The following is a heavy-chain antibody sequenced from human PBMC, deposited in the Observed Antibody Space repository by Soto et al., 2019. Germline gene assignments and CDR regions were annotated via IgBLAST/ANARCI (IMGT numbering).Heavy chain of an antibody. D-gene: IGHD3-22*01. CDR2: IKSKSDGETT. CDR3: TTDHILWFGDYSGAMEV. V-gene: IGHV3-15*01. CDR1: GFTVRNDW. J-gene: IGHJ3*01. Sequence: EVELVESGGGLVKPGGPLTLSCEGSGFTVRNDWMSWVRQAPGKGREWVGRIKSKSDGETTDYAVPVKGRFTISRNDTKNTFHLRMDSLNSDNTAYFYSTTDHILWFGDYSGAMEVGGQGTTVIVTS.